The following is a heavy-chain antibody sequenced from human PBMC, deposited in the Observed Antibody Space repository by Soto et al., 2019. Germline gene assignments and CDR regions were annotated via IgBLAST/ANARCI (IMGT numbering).Heavy chain of an antibody. Sequence: EVQLLESGGGLVQPGGSLTLSCAASGFTFSNYAMSWVRQAPGKVLKWVSAISGGGISTYYADSVMGRFTISRDNSRNTLYLRMNRLRAEDTAVYYCARDAISMVRGTNNWFDPWGQGTLVTVSS. V-gene: IGHV3-23*01. J-gene: IGHJ5*02. CDR2: ISGGGIST. CDR1: GFTFSNYA. D-gene: IGHD3-10*01. CDR3: ARDAISMVRGTNNWFDP.